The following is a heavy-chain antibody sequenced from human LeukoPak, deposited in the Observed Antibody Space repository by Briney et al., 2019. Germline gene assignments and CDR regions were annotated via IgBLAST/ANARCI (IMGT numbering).Heavy chain of an antibody. CDR2: IHYSGST. CDR1: GGTISSYY. J-gene: IGHJ4*02. V-gene: IGHV4-59*08. D-gene: IGHD1-26*01. CDR3: ARHSLGATTDFDY. Sequence: SETLSLTCTVSGGTISSYYWSWIRQPPGKGLEWLGYIHYSGSTNYYPSLKSRVTISVETSMNQFSLKLSSVTAADTAVYYCARHSLGATTDFDYWGQGTLVTVSS.